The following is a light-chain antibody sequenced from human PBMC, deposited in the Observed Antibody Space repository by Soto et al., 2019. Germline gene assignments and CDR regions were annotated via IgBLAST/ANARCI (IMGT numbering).Light chain of an antibody. J-gene: IGKJ5*01. CDR3: QQRSDWPPLT. Sequence: PGERATLSCRASQSVGSFLAWYQQKPGQAPRLLIYDTYKRPTGVPARFTGSGSGADFTLTINSLEPEDFAVYYCQQRSDWPPLTFDQGTRLDIK. CDR2: DTY. V-gene: IGKV3-11*01. CDR1: QSVGSF.